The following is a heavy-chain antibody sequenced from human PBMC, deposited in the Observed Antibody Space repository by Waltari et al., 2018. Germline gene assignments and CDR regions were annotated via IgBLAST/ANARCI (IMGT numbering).Heavy chain of an antibody. D-gene: IGHD6-13*01. CDR1: GYTFNSYA. CDR3: ASKRGSSWHAFDY. Sequence: QVQLVQSGAEVKKPGASVKVSCKASGYTFNSYAMHWVRQAPGQRLEWMGWINAGNGNTKYSQKFQGRVTITRDTSASTAYMELSSLRSEDTAVYYCASKRGSSWHAFDYWGQGTLVTVSS. CDR2: INAGNGNT. V-gene: IGHV1-3*01. J-gene: IGHJ4*02.